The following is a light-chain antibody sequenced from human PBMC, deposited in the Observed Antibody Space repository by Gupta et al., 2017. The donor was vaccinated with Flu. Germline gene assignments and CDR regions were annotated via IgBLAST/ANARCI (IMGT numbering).Light chain of an antibody. V-gene: IGLV4-60*03. J-gene: IGLJ3*02. CDR3: ETWDSNTQRV. Sequence: QPVLTQSSSACASRLSSVRLTCILSSGHRGYAITWHQQQPGKGPRFLMKLEGSGRYNRASGVPDRFSGSGSGTARYLTISSLQSDDEGDYYCETWDSNTQRVFGGGTKLTVL. CDR1: SGHRGYA. CDR2: LEGSGRY.